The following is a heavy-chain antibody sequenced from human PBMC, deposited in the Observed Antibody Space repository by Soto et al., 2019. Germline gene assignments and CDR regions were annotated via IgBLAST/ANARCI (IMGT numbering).Heavy chain of an antibody. Sequence: ASVKVSCKASGYTFTSYGISWVRQAPGQGLEWMGWISAYNGNTNYAQKLQGRVTMTTDTSTSTAYMELRSLRSDNTAVYYCARDRQYSNYATIYGWGKGTTDPVSS. D-gene: IGHD4-4*01. CDR3: ARDRQYSNYATIYG. J-gene: IGHJ6*04. V-gene: IGHV1-18*01. CDR1: GYTFTSYG. CDR2: ISAYNGNT.